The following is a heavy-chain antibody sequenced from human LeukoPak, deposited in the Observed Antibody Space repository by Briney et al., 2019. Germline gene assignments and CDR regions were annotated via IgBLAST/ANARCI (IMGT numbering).Heavy chain of an antibody. CDR3: ARLRDSWFDS. J-gene: IGHJ5*01. V-gene: IGHV5-51*01. CDR2: IYPGDSDT. Sequence: GESLKISCKGFGYSFTSYWIGWVRQMPGKGLEWMGIIYPGDSDTRYSPSFQGQVTISADKSISTAYLHWSSLKAPDTAMYYCARLRDSWFDSWGQGTLVTVSS. D-gene: IGHD5-24*01. CDR1: GYSFTSYW.